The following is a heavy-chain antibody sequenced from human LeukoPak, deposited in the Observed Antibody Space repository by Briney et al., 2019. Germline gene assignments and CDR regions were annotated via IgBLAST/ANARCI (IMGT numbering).Heavy chain of an antibody. D-gene: IGHD3-16*01. Sequence: PGGSLRLSCAASGFTFRNYGMHWVRQAPGKGLEWVAFIRYDGSDKYYADSVKGRFTISRDNSWNTLYLQMNSLRAEDTAVYYCAKDKLDIYDYVWGSYSFDYWGQGTLVTVSS. J-gene: IGHJ4*02. V-gene: IGHV3-30*02. CDR1: GFTFRNYG. CDR2: IRYDGSDK. CDR3: AKDKLDIYDYVWGSYSFDY.